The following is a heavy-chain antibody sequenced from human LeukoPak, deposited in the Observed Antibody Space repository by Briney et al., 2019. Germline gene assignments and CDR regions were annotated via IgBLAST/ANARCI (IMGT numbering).Heavy chain of an antibody. J-gene: IGHJ4*02. CDR1: GGSISSGDYY. V-gene: IGHV4-30-4*01. CDR3: ARVGIVAPRNFDY. Sequence: SQTLSLTCTVSGGSISSGDYYWSWIRQPPGKGLEWIGYIYYSGSTYYNPSLKSRVTISVDTSKNRFSLKLSSVTAADTAVYYCARVGIVAPRNFDYWGQGTLVTVSS. CDR2: IYYSGST. D-gene: IGHD2-15*01.